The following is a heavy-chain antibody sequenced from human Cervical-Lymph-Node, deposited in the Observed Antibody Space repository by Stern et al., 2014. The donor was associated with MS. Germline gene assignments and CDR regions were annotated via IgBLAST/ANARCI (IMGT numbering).Heavy chain of an antibody. J-gene: IGHJ4*02. Sequence: DQLVASGGGVVQPGRSLRLSCVASGFIFRNYAAHWVRQPPGKGLEWVALVSFDGRDKFYTDSVKGRFTVSRDNSKNTLYLEMNSLRLEDTAVYYCAKGGSGSYLDWGQGSLVTVSS. CDR2: VSFDGRDK. CDR3: AKGGSGSYLD. CDR1: GFIFRNYA. V-gene: IGHV3-30*18. D-gene: IGHD1-26*01.